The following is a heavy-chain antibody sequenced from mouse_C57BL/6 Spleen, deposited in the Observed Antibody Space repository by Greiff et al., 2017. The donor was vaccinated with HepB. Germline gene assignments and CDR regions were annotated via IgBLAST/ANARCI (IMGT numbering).Heavy chain of an antibody. CDR2: ISDGGSYT. CDR1: GFTFSSYA. D-gene: IGHD1-1*01. CDR3: ARDRRDGYYGSSHFDY. J-gene: IGHJ2*01. Sequence: VQLQQSGGGLVKPGGSLKLSCAASGFTFSSYAMSWVRQTPEKRLEWVATISDGGSYTYYPDNVKGRFTISRDNAKNNLYLQMSHLKSEDTAMYYCARDRRDGYYGSSHFDYWGQGTPLTVSS. V-gene: IGHV5-4*01.